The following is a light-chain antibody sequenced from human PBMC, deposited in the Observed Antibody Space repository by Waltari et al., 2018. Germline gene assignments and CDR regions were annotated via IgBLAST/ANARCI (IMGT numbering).Light chain of an antibody. CDR2: GAS. V-gene: IGKV1-17*03. CDR1: QGIGNY. Sequence: DIQMTQSPSAMSASVGDRVTITCRASQGIGNYLACFQQKPGKVPKRLIYGASSLQSGVPATFSGSGSGTEFTLTISSLQPEDFATYYCLQYNSYPLTVGGGTKVEIK. CDR3: LQYNSYPLT. J-gene: IGKJ4*01.